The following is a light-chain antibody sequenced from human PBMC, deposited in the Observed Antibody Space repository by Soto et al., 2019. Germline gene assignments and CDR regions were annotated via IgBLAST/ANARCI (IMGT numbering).Light chain of an antibody. CDR1: QNINMW. CDR2: DAS. CDR3: QLYSLYSPWT. Sequence: DIQMTQSPSTLSASVGDRVTVTCRASQNINMWLAWYQQKPGKAPKLLIYDASSLQSGVPSRFGGSGSGTDVTLTITSLLPDDCATYYCQLYSLYSPWTFGQGTKVEI. V-gene: IGKV1-5*01. J-gene: IGKJ1*01.